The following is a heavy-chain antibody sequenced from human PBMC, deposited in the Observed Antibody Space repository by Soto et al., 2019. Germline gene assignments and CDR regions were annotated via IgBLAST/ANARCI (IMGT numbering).Heavy chain of an antibody. J-gene: IGHJ6*02. CDR2: IIPIFGTA. CDR3: ARAKGGTYCSSTSCYPRYYYYGMDV. Sequence: SVKVSCKASGGTFSSYAISWVRQAPGQGLERMGGIIPIFGTANYAQKFQGRVTITADESTSTAYMELSSLRSEDTAVYYCARAKGGTYCSSTSCYPRYYYYGMDVWGQGTTVTVSS. CDR1: GGTFSSYA. V-gene: IGHV1-69*13. D-gene: IGHD2-2*01.